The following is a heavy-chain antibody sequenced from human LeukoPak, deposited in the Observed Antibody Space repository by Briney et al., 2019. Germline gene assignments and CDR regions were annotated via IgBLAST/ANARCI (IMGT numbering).Heavy chain of an antibody. CDR1: GFTFSSYA. V-gene: IGHV3-23*01. CDR2: ISGSGGST. D-gene: IGHD6-19*01. CDR3: AKVRSSGWYGHPLFDY. J-gene: IGHJ4*02. Sequence: GGSLRLPCAASGFTFSSYAMSWVRQAPGKGLEWVSAISGSGGSTYYADSVKGRFTISRDNSKNTLSLQMNTLRAEDTAVYYCAKVRSSGWYGHPLFDYWRQGTLVTVSS.